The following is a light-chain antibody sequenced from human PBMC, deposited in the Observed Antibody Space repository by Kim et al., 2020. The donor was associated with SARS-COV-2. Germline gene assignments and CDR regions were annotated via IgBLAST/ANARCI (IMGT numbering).Light chain of an antibody. CDR1: SSNIGAGYD. J-gene: IGLJ1*01. Sequence: VPLSFPGSSSNIGAGYDVHWYPQLPGTAPKLLIYGSVNRPSGVPERFSGSKSGSSASLAITGLQAEDESDYYCQSYDDRLSGSRVFGTGTKVTVL. CDR2: GSV. V-gene: IGLV1-40*01. CDR3: QSYDDRLSGSRV.